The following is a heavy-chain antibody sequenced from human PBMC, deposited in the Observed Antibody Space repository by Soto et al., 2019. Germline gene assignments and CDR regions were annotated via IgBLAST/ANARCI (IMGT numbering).Heavy chain of an antibody. D-gene: IGHD3-10*01. CDR1: GGSFSGYY. J-gene: IGHJ5*02. CDR2: INHSGST. V-gene: IGHV4-34*01. CDR3: ARGGSRSGSYYRIFLPPQPWFDP. Sequence: QVQLQQWGAGLLKPSETLSLTCAVYGGSFSGYYWSWIRQPPGKGLEWIGEINHSGSTNYNPSLKIRFTRSDDTDKIQFALKLSAGSAADTAVYYCARGGSRSGSYYRIFLPPQPWFDPWGQGTLVTVSS.